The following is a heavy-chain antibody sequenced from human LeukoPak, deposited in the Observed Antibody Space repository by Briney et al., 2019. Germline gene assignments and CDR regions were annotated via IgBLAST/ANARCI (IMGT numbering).Heavy chain of an antibody. Sequence: PGGSLRLSCAASGFTVSSNYMSWVRQAPGKGLEWVSVIYSGGSTYYADSVKGRFTISRDNSKNTLYLQMNSLRAEDTAVYYCARYSPSGSYYAFDYWGQGTLVTVSS. D-gene: IGHD1-26*01. CDR3: ARYSPSGSYYAFDY. J-gene: IGHJ4*02. V-gene: IGHV3-53*01. CDR2: IYSGGST. CDR1: GFTVSSNY.